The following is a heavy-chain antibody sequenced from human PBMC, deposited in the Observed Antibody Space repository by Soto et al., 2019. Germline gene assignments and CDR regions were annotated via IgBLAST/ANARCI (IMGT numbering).Heavy chain of an antibody. D-gene: IGHD4-17*01. V-gene: IGHV4-59*12. CDR2: IYYSGST. J-gene: IGHJ3*02. Sequence: QVQLQESGPGLVKPSETLSLTCTVSGGSINSYYWSWIRQPPGKGLEWIGYIYYSGSTNYNSSLKSRVTISVDTSKTQFSLRLSSVTAADTAVYYCARSMTTVTTYAFDIWGQGTMVTVSS. CDR3: ARSMTTVTTYAFDI. CDR1: GGSINSYY.